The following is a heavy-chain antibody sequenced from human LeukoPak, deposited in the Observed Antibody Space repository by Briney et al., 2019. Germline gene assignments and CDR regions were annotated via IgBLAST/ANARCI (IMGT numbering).Heavy chain of an antibody. CDR3: ATDGGYSYNYDYYFDY. CDR2: IYDSGST. V-gene: IGHV4-59*01. CDR1: GGFISSYY. D-gene: IGHD5-18*01. Sequence: PSETLSLTCSVSGGFISSYYWSWIRQPPGKGLEWIGYIYDSGSTNYNPSFKSRVTMSIDTSKNQFSLKLSSVTAADTAVYYCATDGGYSYNYDYYFDYWGQGTLVTVSS. J-gene: IGHJ4*02.